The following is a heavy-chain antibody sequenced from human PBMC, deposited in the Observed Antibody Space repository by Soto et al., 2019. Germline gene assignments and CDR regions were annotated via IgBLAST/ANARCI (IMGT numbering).Heavy chain of an antibody. J-gene: IGHJ3*02. CDR3: AREGGITMIVVVITNDAFDI. Sequence: GGSLRLSCAASGFTFSSYAMHWVRQAPGKGLEWVAVISYDGSNKYYADSVKGRFTLSRDNSKNTLYLQMNSLRAEDTAVYYCAREGGITMIVVVITNDAFDIWGQGTMVTVSS. CDR2: ISYDGSNK. CDR1: GFTFSSYA. V-gene: IGHV3-30-3*01. D-gene: IGHD3-22*01.